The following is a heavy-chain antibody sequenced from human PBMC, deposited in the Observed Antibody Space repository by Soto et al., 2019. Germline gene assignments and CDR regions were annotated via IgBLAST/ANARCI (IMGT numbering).Heavy chain of an antibody. CDR2: LYYSGST. CDR1: GGSISSGGYY. J-gene: IGHJ4*02. D-gene: IGHD4-17*01. V-gene: IGHV4-31*03. Sequence: QVQLQESGPGLVKPSQTLSLTCTVSGGSISSGGYYWSWIRQHPGKGLEWIGYLYYSGSTYYNPSLKSRVTISVDTSKNQFSLKLSSVTAADTAVYYCAREQTVTTFFDYWGQGTLVTVSS. CDR3: AREQTVTTFFDY.